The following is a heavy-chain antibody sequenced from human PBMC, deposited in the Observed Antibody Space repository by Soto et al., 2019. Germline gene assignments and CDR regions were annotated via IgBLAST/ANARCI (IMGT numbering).Heavy chain of an antibody. J-gene: IGHJ4*02. CDR2: ITGSGGNT. CDR3: AKVSRSTMVWGPTVDH. CDR1: GFTFSSYA. D-gene: IGHD3-10*01. V-gene: IGHV3-23*01. Sequence: PGGSLRLSCAASGFTFSSYAMTWVRQAPGKGLEWVSGITGSGGNTYYADSVKGRFTISRDNSKNTLYLQMKSLRDEDTAIYYCAKVSRSTMVWGPTVDHWGQGTLVTVSS.